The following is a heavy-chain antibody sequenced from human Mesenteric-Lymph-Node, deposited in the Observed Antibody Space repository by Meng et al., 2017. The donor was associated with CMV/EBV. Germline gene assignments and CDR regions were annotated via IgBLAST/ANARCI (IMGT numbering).Heavy chain of an antibody. CDR1: GFTFSNAW. J-gene: IGHJ4*02. CDR3: TSVLGYCSSTSCYPLDY. Sequence: GGSLRLSCAASGFTFSNAWMSWVRLAPGKGLEWVGRIKSKTDGGTTDYAAPVKGRFTISRDDSKNTLYLQMNSLKTEDTAVYYCTSVLGYCSSTSCYPLDYWGQGTLVTVSS. CDR2: IKSKTDGGTT. V-gene: IGHV3-15*01. D-gene: IGHD2-2*01.